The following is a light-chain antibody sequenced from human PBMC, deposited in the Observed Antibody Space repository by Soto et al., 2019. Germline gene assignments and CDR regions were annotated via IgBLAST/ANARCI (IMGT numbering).Light chain of an antibody. CDR1: QSVSSK. CDR3: QQYNNWPGT. Sequence: EIVLTQSPGTLSVSPGERATLSCRASQSVSSKLAWYQQKPGQAPRLLFYGASTGATGIPARFSGSGPETDFTLSISSLQSEDFAVYYCQQYNNWPGTFGQGTKVEIK. J-gene: IGKJ1*01. V-gene: IGKV3-15*01. CDR2: GAS.